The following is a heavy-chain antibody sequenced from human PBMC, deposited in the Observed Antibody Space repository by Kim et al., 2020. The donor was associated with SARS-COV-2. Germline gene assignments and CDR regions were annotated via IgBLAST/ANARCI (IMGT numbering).Heavy chain of an antibody. CDR1: GGSFSGYY. V-gene: IGHV4-34*01. CDR2: INHSGST. Sequence: SETLSLTCAVYGGSFSGYYWSWIRQPPGKGLEWIGEINHSGSTNYNPSLKSRVTISVDTSKNQFSLKLSSVTAADTAVYYCARFGVPAGYDYWGQGTLVTVSS. D-gene: IGHD2-2*01. CDR3: ARFGVPAGYDY. J-gene: IGHJ4*02.